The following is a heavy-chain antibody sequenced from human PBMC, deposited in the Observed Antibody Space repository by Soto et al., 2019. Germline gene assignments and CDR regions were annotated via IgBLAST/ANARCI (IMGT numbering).Heavy chain of an antibody. Sequence: SETLSLTCTVSGGSIISGRYFWSWIRQHPGKGLEWIGYIYYSGSTNYNPSLKSRVTISVDTSKNQFSLKLSSVTAADTAVYYCARAGSWIRDAFDIWGQGTMVTVSS. CDR1: GGSIISGRYF. J-gene: IGHJ3*02. D-gene: IGHD3-10*01. CDR3: ARAGSWIRDAFDI. CDR2: IYYSGST. V-gene: IGHV4-61*01.